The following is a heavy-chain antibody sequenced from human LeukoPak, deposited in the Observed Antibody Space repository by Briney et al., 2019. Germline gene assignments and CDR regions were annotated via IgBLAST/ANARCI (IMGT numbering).Heavy chain of an antibody. D-gene: IGHD6-19*01. V-gene: IGHV3-21*01. CDR2: ISRTGTSI. CDR1: GFTFSTFS. J-gene: IGHJ1*01. CDR3: ARTTVAGTIQS. Sequence: GGSLRLSCAASGFTFSTFSMAWVRQPPGQGLEWVSYISRTGTSIHNADSVRGRFTISRDNTKSALYLQMNTLRVEDSAVYFCARTTVAGTIQSWGQGSRVIVSS.